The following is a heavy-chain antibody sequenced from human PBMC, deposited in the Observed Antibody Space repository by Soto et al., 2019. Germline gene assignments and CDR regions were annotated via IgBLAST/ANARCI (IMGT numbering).Heavy chain of an antibody. Sequence: ASVKVSCKACGGTFSSYAISWVRQAPGQGGEGMGGIIPIFGTANYAQKFQGRVTITADKSTSTAYMELSRLTSEDTVVYYCARMSIVGAAHAYIPFDTWGQGTLVTVSS. CDR3: ARMSIVGAAHAYIPFDT. V-gene: IGHV1-69*06. CDR2: IIPIFGTA. CDR1: GGTFSSYA. D-gene: IGHD1-26*01. J-gene: IGHJ5*02.